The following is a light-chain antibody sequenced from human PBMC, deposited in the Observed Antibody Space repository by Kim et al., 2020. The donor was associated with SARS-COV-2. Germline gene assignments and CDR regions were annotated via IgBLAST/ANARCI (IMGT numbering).Light chain of an antibody. Sequence: SSELTQDPAVSVALGQTVRITCQGDSLRSYYASWYQQKPGQAPVLVIYGKINRPSGIPDRFSGSSSGNTASLTITGAQAEDEADYYCNSRDSSGNPLYVFGTGTKVTVL. CDR2: GKI. J-gene: IGLJ1*01. CDR1: SLRSYY. CDR3: NSRDSSGNPLYV. V-gene: IGLV3-19*01.